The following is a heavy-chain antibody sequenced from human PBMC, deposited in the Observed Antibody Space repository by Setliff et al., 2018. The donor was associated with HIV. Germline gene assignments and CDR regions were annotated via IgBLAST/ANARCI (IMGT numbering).Heavy chain of an antibody. Sequence: ASVKVSCKASGGTFSSYAISWVRQAPGQGLEWMGGFIPILGIANYAQKFQGRVTITADKSTSTAYMERSSLRSEDTAVYYCARDPPRRGYSYGYLREFDYWGQGTLVTVSS. V-gene: IGHV1-69*10. D-gene: IGHD5-18*01. J-gene: IGHJ4*02. CDR2: FIPILGIA. CDR1: GGTFSSYA. CDR3: ARDPPRRGYSYGYLREFDY.